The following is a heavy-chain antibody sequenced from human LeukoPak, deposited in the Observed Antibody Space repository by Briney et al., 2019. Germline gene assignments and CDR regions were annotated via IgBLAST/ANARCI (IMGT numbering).Heavy chain of an antibody. Sequence: GASVKVSCKAFGYTFTCNNIYWVRQAPGQGLEWMGWINPNGGRIYAQKIQGRGTMTRYTSITTAYIEMSRLISDDTAMYFCARGVGSSWLDPWGQGTLVTVSS. D-gene: IGHD1-26*01. CDR3: ARGVGSSWLDP. J-gene: IGHJ5*02. V-gene: IGHV1-2*02. CDR2: INPNGGR. CDR1: GYTFTCNN.